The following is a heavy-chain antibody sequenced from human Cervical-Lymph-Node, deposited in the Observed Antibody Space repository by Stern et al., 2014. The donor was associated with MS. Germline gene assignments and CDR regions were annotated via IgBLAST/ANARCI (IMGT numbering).Heavy chain of an antibody. J-gene: IGHJ6*02. CDR3: AAWYSSRWPEEGGDYYYGMDV. CDR1: GCTFSSYA. D-gene: IGHD6-13*01. CDR2: IIPIFGTA. Sequence: VQLVESGAEVKKPGSSVKVSCKASGCTFSSYAISWVRQAPAQGLEWMGGIIPIFGTANYAQTFPGQVTTTADEATSTAHMEQSSLRSEDTAVYYCAAWYSSRWPEEGGDYYYGMDVWGQGTTVTVSS. V-gene: IGHV1-69*01.